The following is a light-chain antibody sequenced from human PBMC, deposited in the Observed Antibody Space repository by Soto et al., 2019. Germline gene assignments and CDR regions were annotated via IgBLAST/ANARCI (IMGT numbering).Light chain of an antibody. CDR1: SSDVGGYNY. Sequence: QSVLTQPRSVSGSPGQSVTISCTGTSSDVGGYNYVSWYQQHPGKAPKVMIYDVSERPSGVPDRFSGSKSGNTASLTISGLQAEDEADYYCCSYAGSLRDVLGTGTKVTVL. CDR2: DVS. V-gene: IGLV2-11*01. J-gene: IGLJ1*01. CDR3: CSYAGSLRDV.